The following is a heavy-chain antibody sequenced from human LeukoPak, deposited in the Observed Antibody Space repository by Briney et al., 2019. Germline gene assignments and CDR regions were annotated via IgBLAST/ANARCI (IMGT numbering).Heavy chain of an antibody. CDR3: ARDRGGDIVVVPAAMISPPLNNY. D-gene: IGHD2-2*01. CDR1: GFTFSSYS. V-gene: IGHV3-21*01. J-gene: IGHJ4*02. CDR2: ISSSSSCI. Sequence: GGSLRLSCAASGFTFSSYSMNWVRQAPGKGLEWVSSISSSSSCIYYADSVKGRFTISRDNAKNSLYLQMNSLRAEDTAVYYCARDRGGDIVVVPAAMISPPLNNYWGQGTLVTVSS.